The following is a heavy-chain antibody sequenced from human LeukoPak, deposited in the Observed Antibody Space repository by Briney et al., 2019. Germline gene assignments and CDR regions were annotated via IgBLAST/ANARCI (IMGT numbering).Heavy chain of an antibody. Sequence: SETLSLTCAVYGGSFSGYYWSWIRQPPGKGLEWIGEINHSGSTNYNPSLKSRVTISVDTSKNQFSLKLSSVTAADTAVYYCARSTYDLWFGELPYFDYWGQGTLVTVSS. V-gene: IGHV4-34*01. J-gene: IGHJ4*02. CDR3: ARSTYDLWFGELPYFDY. CDR1: GGSFSGYY. CDR2: INHSGST. D-gene: IGHD3-10*01.